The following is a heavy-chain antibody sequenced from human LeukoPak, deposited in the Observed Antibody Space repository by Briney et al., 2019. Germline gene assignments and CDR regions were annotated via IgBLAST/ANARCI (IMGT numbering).Heavy chain of an antibody. D-gene: IGHD5-18*01. J-gene: IGHJ3*02. V-gene: IGHV4-59*01. CDR1: GGSISSYY. Sequence: PSETLSLTCTVSGGSISSYYWSWIWQPPGKGLEWIGYIYYSGSTNYNPSLKSRVTISVDTSRNQFSLKLSSVTAADTAVYYCARAHSYGGFAFDIWGQGTMVTVSS. CDR2: IYYSGST. CDR3: ARAHSYGGFAFDI.